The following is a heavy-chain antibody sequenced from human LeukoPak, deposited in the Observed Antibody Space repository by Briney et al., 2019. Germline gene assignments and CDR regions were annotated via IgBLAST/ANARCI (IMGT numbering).Heavy chain of an antibody. CDR1: GFTFDDYA. CDR2: ISWNSGSI. CDR3: AKDMARGVHGMDV. Sequence: GGSLRLSCAASGFTFDDYAMHWVRQAPGKGLEWVSGISWNSGSIGYADSAKGRFTISRDNAKNSLYLQMNSLRAEDTALYYCAKDMARGVHGMDVWGQGTTVTVSS. V-gene: IGHV3-9*01. J-gene: IGHJ6*02. D-gene: IGHD3-10*01.